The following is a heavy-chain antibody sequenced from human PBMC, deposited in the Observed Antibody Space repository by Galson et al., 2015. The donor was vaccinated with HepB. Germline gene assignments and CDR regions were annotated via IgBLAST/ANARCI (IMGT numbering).Heavy chain of an antibody. V-gene: IGHV3-66*02. CDR1: GFTVSSNY. CDR3: AREGSSSWYTGWSSRVRDY. CDR2: IYSGGST. Sequence: SLRLSCAASGFTVSSNYMSWVRQAPGKGLEWVSVIYSGGSTYYADSVKGRFTISRDNSKNTLYLQMNSLRAEDTAVYYCAREGSSSWYTGWSSRVRDYWGQGTLVTVSS. J-gene: IGHJ4*02. D-gene: IGHD6-13*01.